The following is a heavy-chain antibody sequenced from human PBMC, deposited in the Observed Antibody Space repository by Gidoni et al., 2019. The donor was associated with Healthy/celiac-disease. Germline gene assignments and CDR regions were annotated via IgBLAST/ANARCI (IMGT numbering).Heavy chain of an antibody. J-gene: IGHJ4*02. CDR2: IYTSGST. V-gene: IGHV4-61*02. CDR1: GGSISSGSYY. CDR3: ARGSYDILTGYYGVWGSFDY. D-gene: IGHD3-9*01. Sequence: QVQLQESGPGLVKPSQTLSLTCTVSGGSISSGSYYWRWIRQPAGKGLEWIGRIYTSGSTNYNPSLKSRVTISVDTSKNQFSLKLSAVTAADTAVYYCARGSYDILTGYYGVWGSFDYWGQGTLVTVSS.